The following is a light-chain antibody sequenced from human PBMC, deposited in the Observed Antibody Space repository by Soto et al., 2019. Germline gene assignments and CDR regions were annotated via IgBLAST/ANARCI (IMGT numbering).Light chain of an antibody. CDR3: SSYTSSSTLLYV. Sequence: QSVLTQPASVSGSPGQSITISCTGTSSDVGGYNYVSWYQQHPGKAPKLMIYDVSNRPSGVSNRFSGSKSGNTASLTISGLQAEDVADHYCSSYTSSSTLLYVFGTGSKVTVL. CDR2: DVS. J-gene: IGLJ1*01. CDR1: SSDVGGYNY. V-gene: IGLV2-14*01.